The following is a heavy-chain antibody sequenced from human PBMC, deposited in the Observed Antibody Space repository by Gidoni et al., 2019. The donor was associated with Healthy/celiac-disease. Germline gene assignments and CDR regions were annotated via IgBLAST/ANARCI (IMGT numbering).Heavy chain of an antibody. D-gene: IGHD1-26*01. Sequence: SLTCAISGDSVSSPSAAWNWIRQSPSRGLEWLGRTYYRPNRYNDYAASVKGRLTINPDTSKYQFSLQLNSVNPEDTAVYYCARGFSDDFVFRFDYFDYWGQGTLVTVSS. J-gene: IGHJ4*02. CDR1: GDSVSSPSAA. V-gene: IGHV6-1*01. CDR3: ARGFSDDFVFRFDYFDY. CDR2: TYYRPNRYN.